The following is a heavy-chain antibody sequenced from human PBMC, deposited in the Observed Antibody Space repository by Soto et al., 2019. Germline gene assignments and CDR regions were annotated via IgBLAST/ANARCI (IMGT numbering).Heavy chain of an antibody. CDR2: INPNGGDT. V-gene: IGHV1-46*01. CDR3: AKDKPGTTSFDY. Sequence: GSSVKVSCKASGYPFPYYQVHWVRQVPGQGLEWMGIINPNGGDTGYGEKFQGRVTMTRDTSTSTVYREVTTLRAANTAVYYCAKDKPGTTSFDYWGQGTLVTVSS. D-gene: IGHD1-1*01. J-gene: IGHJ4*02. CDR1: GYPFPYYQ.